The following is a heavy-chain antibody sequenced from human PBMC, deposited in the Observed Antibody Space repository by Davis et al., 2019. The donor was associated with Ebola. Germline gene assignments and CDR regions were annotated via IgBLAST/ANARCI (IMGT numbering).Heavy chain of an antibody. CDR1: GFTSA. CDR3: AKNGKLGPRFRFYYGMEV. J-gene: IGHJ6*02. Sequence: GESLKISCAASGFTSAMHWVRQATGKGLEWVAFISADGTNKYYTDSVKGRFTISRDNSKNTVYLQMNSLRPEDTAVYYCAKNGKLGPRFRFYYGMEVWGQGTTVTVSS. CDR2: ISADGTNK. D-gene: IGHD1-1*01. V-gene: IGHV3-30-3*02.